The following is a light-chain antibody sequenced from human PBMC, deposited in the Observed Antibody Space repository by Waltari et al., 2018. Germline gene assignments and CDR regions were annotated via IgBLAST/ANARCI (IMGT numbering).Light chain of an antibody. J-gene: IGLJ2*01. CDR2: DVT. V-gene: IGLV2-11*01. Sequence: QSALTQPRSVSGSPGQSVTVSCTGTSSDVDVYNYVSWYQQYPGKAPTPLIYDVTERPSGVPDRFSGSKSGNSASLTISGLRADDEADYYCCSYAGSYTFDVVFGGGTKLTVL. CDR1: SSDVDVYNY. CDR3: CSYAGSYTFDVV.